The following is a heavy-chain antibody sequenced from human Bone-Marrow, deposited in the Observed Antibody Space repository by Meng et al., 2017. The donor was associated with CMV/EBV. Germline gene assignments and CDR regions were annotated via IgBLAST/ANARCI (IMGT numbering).Heavy chain of an antibody. CDR2: ISYDGSNK. V-gene: IGHV3-30-3*01. Sequence: QVQLVGSWGGVVQPGRSLRLSCAASGFTFSSYAMHWVRQAPGKGLEWVAVISYDGSNKYYADSVKGRFTISRDNSKNTLYLQMNSLRAEDTAVYYCARDPGGYFDYWGQGTLVTVSS. J-gene: IGHJ4*02. D-gene: IGHD3-10*01. CDR1: GFTFSSYA. CDR3: ARDPGGYFDY.